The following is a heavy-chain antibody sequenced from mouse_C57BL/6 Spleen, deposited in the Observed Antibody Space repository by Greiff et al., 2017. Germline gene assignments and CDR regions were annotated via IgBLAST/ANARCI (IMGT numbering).Heavy chain of an antibody. CDR3: ACSLYDYASYWYFDG. CDR1: GFTFSSYA. V-gene: IGHV5-4*03. D-gene: IGHD2-4*01. Sequence: EVKLMESGGGLVKPGGSLKLSCAASGFTFSSYAMSWVRQTPEKRLEWVATISDGGSYTYYPDNVKGRFTISRDNAKNNLYLQMSHLKSEDTAMYDCACSLYDYASYWYFDGWGTGTTVTVSS. J-gene: IGHJ1*03. CDR2: ISDGGSYT.